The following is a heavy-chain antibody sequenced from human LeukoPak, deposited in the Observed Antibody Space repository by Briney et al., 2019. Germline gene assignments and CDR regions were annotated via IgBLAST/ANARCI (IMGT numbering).Heavy chain of an antibody. D-gene: IGHD3-22*01. V-gene: IGHV4-39*01. CDR3: ARRFDPNYYDSSGYTYYYYMDV. CDR2: IYYTGRT. CDR1: GGSITSSSYY. Sequence: SETLSLTCSVSGGSITSSSYYWGWIRQPPEKGLEWIGSIYYTGRTNYSPSLKSRVTMSVDTFKNQFSLKLSSVTAADTAVYYCARRFDPNYYDSSGYTYYYYMDVWGKGTTVTVSS. J-gene: IGHJ6*03.